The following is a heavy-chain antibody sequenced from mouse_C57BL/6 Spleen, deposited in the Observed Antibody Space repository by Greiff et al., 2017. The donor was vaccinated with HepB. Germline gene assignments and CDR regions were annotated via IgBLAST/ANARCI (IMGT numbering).Heavy chain of an antibody. J-gene: IGHJ4*01. Sequence: VQLKESGGGLVKPGGSLKLSCAASGFTFSDYGMHWVRQAREKGLEWVAYISSGSSTIYYADTVKGRFTISRDNAKNTLFLQMTSLRSEDTAMYYCARLYGSSPYYAMDYWGQGTSVTVSS. V-gene: IGHV5-17*01. CDR1: GFTFSDYG. D-gene: IGHD1-1*01. CDR3: ARLYGSSPYYAMDY. CDR2: ISSGSSTI.